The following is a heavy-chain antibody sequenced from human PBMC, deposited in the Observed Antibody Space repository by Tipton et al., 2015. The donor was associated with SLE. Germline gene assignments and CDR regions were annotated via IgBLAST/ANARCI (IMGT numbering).Heavy chain of an antibody. V-gene: IGHV4-39*07. D-gene: IGHD6-13*01. Sequence: LSLTCTVSGGSISSSSYYWGWIRQPPGKGLEWIGSIYYSGSTYYNPSLKSRVTISVDTSKNQFSLKLSSVTAADTAVYYCPAGQQLFYFDYWGQGTLVTVSS. CDR3: PAGQQLFYFDY. J-gene: IGHJ4*02. CDR2: IYYSGST. CDR1: GGSISSSSYY.